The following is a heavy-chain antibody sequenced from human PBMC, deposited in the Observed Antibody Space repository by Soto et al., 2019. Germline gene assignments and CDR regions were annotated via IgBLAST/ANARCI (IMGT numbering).Heavy chain of an antibody. D-gene: IGHD6-6*01. Sequence: QVQLQQWGAGLLKPSETLSLTCAVYGGSFSGYYWSWIRQPPGKGLEWIGEINHSGSTNYNPSLKSRVTISVDTSKNQFSLKLSSVTAADTAAYYCARVRKLTYSSSSGRYNWFDPWGQGTLVTVSS. CDR1: GGSFSGYY. J-gene: IGHJ5*02. CDR2: INHSGST. V-gene: IGHV4-34*01. CDR3: ARVRKLTYSSSSGRYNWFDP.